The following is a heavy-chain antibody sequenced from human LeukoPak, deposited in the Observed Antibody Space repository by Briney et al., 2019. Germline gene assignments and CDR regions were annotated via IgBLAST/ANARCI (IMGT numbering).Heavy chain of an antibody. CDR2: ISGSGGST. D-gene: IGHD1-26*01. CDR1: GFTFSSYA. J-gene: IGHJ4*02. Sequence: GGSLRLSCAASGFTFSSYAMSWVRQAPGKGLDWASTISGSGGSTYYADSVKGRFTISRDNSKNTLYLQMNSLRAEDTAVYYCAKGGGSKAYFDYWGQGTLVTVSS. V-gene: IGHV3-23*01. CDR3: AKGGGSKAYFDY.